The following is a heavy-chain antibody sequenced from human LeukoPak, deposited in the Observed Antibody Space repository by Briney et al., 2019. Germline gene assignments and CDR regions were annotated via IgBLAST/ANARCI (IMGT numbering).Heavy chain of an antibody. CDR2: IYYSGST. Sequence: PSETLSLTCTVSGGSISSYYWSWIRQPPGKGLEWIGYIYYSGSTNYNPSLKSRVTISVDTSKNQFSLRLSSVTAADTAVYYCAINYYDTGAFDIWGQGTMVTVFS. V-gene: IGHV4-59*01. J-gene: IGHJ3*02. CDR3: AINYYDTGAFDI. CDR1: GGSISSYY. D-gene: IGHD3-22*01.